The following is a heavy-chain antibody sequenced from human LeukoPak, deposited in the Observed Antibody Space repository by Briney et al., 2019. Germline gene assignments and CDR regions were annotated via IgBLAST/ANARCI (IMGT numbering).Heavy chain of an antibody. J-gene: IGHJ4*02. CDR1: GFTFSSYW. CDR2: IFSDGSST. CDR3: ADIDYSSIDF. D-gene: IGHD6-19*01. V-gene: IGHV3-74*01. Sequence: PGGSLRLSCAASGFTFSSYWMHWVRQAPGKGLVLVSRIFSDGSSTSYADSVKGRFTISRDNAKNSVFLQMNSLRAEDTAVYYCADIDYSSIDFWGQGTLVTVS.